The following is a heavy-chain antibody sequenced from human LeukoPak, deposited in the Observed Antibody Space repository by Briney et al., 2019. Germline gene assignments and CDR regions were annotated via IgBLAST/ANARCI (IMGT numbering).Heavy chain of an antibody. CDR3: ARGGNAYDY. J-gene: IGHJ4*02. D-gene: IGHD4-23*01. Sequence: PGGSLRLSCAASGFTFSSYRMNWVRQAPGKGLEWVSSISSSSNNIYYADSVKGRFTISRDNAKNSLYLRMNSLRGEDTAVYYCARGGNAYDYWGQGTLVTVSS. CDR2: ISSSSNNI. CDR1: GFTFSSYR. V-gene: IGHV3-21*01.